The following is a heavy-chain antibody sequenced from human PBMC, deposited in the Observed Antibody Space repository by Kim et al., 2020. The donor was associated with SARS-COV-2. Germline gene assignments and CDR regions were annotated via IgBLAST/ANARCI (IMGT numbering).Heavy chain of an antibody. V-gene: IGHV1-18*01. CDR1: GYTFTSYG. J-gene: IGHJ4*02. Sequence: ASVKVSCKASGYTFTSYGISWVRQAPGQGLEWMGWISAYNGNTNYAQKLQGRVTMTTDTSTSTAYMELRSLRSDDTAVYYCARDACITIFGVVIAACDYFYYWGQGTLVTVSS. D-gene: IGHD3-3*01. CDR3: ARDACITIFGVVIAACDYFYY. CDR2: ISAYNGNT.